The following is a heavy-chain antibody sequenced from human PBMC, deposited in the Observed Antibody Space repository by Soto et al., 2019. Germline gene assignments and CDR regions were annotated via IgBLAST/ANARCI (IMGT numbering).Heavy chain of an antibody. CDR1: GITFNSFT. CDR2: ISYDESNK. V-gene: IGHV3-30-3*01. J-gene: IGHJ4*02. D-gene: IGHD3-9*01. Sequence: GGSLRLSCAAPGITFNSFTMHWGRQGPGKGLECVAVISYDESNKYYADSVKGRFTISRDNSKNTLYLQMNSLRPEDTAVYYCAKGGYYGILTGYLFDYWGPGTLVTVSS. CDR3: AKGGYYGILTGYLFDY.